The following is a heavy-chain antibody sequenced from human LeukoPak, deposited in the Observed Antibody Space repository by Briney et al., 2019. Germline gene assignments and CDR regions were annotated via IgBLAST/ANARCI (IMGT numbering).Heavy chain of an antibody. D-gene: IGHD6-13*01. CDR1: GFTFSSYE. V-gene: IGHV3-48*03. CDR3: ASLTAAAPYYYYYMDV. CDR2: ISSSGSTI. J-gene: IGHJ6*03. Sequence: GGSLRLSCAASGFTFSSYEMNWVRQAPGKGLEWVSYISSSGSTIYYADSVKGRFTISRDNAKNSLYLQMNSLRAGDTAVYYCASLTAAAPYYYYYMDVWGKGTTVTVSS.